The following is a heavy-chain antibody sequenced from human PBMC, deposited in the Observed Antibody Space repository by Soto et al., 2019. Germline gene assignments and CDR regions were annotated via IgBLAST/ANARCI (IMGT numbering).Heavy chain of an antibody. CDR3: AKGDYNDFLWFYS. Sequence: LRLSCAVSGFNLRPSTVTWVRQAPGKGLEWVSAIGDSALSTYYTDAVKGRFTVSRDNSNSMVFLQMNSLTAEDAAMYYCAKGDYNDFLWFYSRGPGTQVTVSS. D-gene: IGHD3-10*01. CDR2: IGDSALST. CDR1: GFNLRPST. J-gene: IGHJ5*01. V-gene: IGHV3-23*01.